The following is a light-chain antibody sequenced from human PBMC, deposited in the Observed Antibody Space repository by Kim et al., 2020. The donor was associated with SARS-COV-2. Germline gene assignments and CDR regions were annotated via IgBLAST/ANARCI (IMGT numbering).Light chain of an antibody. V-gene: IGLV3-21*04. CDR2: YDS. Sequence: ASGKTARITGGGNNIGSKGVHWYQQKPGQAPVLVIYYDSDRPSGIPERFSGSNSGNTATLTISRVEAGDEADYYCQVWDSSSDHRVFGGGTQLTVL. J-gene: IGLJ3*02. CDR1: NIGSKG. CDR3: QVWDSSSDHRV.